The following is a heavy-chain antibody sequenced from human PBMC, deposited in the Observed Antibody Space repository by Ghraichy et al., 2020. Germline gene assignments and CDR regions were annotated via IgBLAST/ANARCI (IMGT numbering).Heavy chain of an antibody. CDR2: ISSSSSYI. CDR1: GFTFSSYS. V-gene: IGHV3-21*01. D-gene: IGHD1-26*01. J-gene: IGHJ4*02. CDR3: ARGGGSFDY. Sequence: GGSLRLSCAASGFTFSSYSINWVRQAPGKGLEWVSSISSSSSYIDYADSVQGRFTISRDNAKNSLYLQMNSLRAEDTAVYYCARGGGSFDYGGQGALVTVSA.